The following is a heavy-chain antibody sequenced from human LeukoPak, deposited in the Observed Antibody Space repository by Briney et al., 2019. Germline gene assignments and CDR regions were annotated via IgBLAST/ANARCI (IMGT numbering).Heavy chain of an antibody. CDR3: AKNSYCSGGSCYTGANDY. CDR2: IRYDGSHK. J-gene: IGHJ4*02. V-gene: IGHV3-30*02. CDR1: GFSFSSYG. Sequence: GGSLRPSCAASGFSFSSYGMHWVRQAPGKGLEWVAFIRYDGSHKYYADSVKGRFTISRDNSKNTLYLQMNSLRAEDTAVYYCAKNSYCSGGSCYTGANDYWGQGTLVTVSS. D-gene: IGHD2-15*01.